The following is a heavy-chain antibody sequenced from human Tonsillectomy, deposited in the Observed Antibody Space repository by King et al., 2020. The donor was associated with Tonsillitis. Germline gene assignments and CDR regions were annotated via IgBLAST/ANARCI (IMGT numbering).Heavy chain of an antibody. V-gene: IGHV3-7*03. CDR1: GITFSSYW. Sequence: VQLVESGGGLVQPGGSLRLSCAASGITFSSYWMSWVRQTPGKGLEWVANIKQDGSEKYSVDSVKGRFTISRDNAKNSLYLHMNSLRAEDMAVYYCATTSGPGGTFDFWGQGTMVTVSS. CDR3: ATTSGPGGTFDF. J-gene: IGHJ3*01. CDR2: IKQDGSEK. D-gene: IGHD3-16*01.